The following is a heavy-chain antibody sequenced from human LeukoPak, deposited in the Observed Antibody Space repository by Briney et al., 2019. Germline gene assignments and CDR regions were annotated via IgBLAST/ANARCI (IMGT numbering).Heavy chain of an antibody. CDR3: ARDQSRGWDPLDY. Sequence: SETLSLTCTVSGYSISSGYYWGWIRQPPGKGLEWIGSIYYSGSTYYNPSLKSRVTISVDTSKNQFSLKLSSVTAADTAVYYCARDQSRGWDPLDYWGQGTLVTVSS. D-gene: IGHD6-19*01. J-gene: IGHJ4*02. V-gene: IGHV4-38-2*02. CDR2: IYYSGST. CDR1: GYSISSGYY.